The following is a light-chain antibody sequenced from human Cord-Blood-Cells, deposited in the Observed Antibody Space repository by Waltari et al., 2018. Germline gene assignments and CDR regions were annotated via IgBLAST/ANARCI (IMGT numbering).Light chain of an antibody. CDR3: QHSYSTIFT. J-gene: IGKJ3*01. Sequence: DIQMTQSQFSLYAAAGDRVTITFRASQSISSYLNWNQQKPGKAPKLLIYAASSLKSGVPSRFSGSGSGTDFTLTISSLQPEDFATYYCQHSYSTIFTFGPGTKVDIK. V-gene: IGKV1-39*01. CDR2: AAS. CDR1: QSISSY.